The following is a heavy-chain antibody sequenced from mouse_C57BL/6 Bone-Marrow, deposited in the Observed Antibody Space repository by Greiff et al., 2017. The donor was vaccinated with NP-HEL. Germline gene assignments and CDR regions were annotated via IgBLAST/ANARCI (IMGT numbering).Heavy chain of an antibody. CDR2: IYPGGGYT. CDR3: ARSILLRFDY. Sequence: QVQLKQSGAELVRPGTSVKMSCEASGYTFTNYWIGWAKQRPGHGLEWIGDIYPGGGYTNYNEKFKGKATLTADKSSSTAYMQFSSLTSEDSAIYYCARSILLRFDYWGQGTTLTVSS. V-gene: IGHV1-63*01. J-gene: IGHJ2*01. CDR1: GYTFTNYW. D-gene: IGHD1-1*01.